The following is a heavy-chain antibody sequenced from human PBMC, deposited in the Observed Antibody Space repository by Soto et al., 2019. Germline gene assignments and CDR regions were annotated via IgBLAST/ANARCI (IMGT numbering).Heavy chain of an antibody. Sequence: GGSLRLSCAASGFTFRDYYMSWIRQAPGKGLEWVSYISSSGSTIYYADSVKGRFTISRDNAKNSLYLQMNSLRAEDTAVYYCARRDYYDSSGYYGVDYYYGMDVWGQGTTVTVSS. CDR2: ISSSGSTI. CDR1: GFTFRDYY. CDR3: ARRDYYDSSGYYGVDYYYGMDV. V-gene: IGHV3-11*01. D-gene: IGHD3-22*01. J-gene: IGHJ6*02.